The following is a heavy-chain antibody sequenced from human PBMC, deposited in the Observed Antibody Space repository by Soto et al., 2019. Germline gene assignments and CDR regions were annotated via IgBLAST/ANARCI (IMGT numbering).Heavy chain of an antibody. V-gene: IGHV5-51*01. D-gene: IGHD2-15*01. Sequence: GESVTISCKDSGYSFTSYWIVCVLQMPGKGLECMGIIYPGDSYTRYGPSFQGQVAISADKSISTAYLQWSSLKASDTAMYYCARRPALDCSGGSCYTAGMDVWGQGTTVTVSS. CDR1: GYSFTSYW. CDR2: IYPGDSYT. CDR3: ARRPALDCSGGSCYTAGMDV. J-gene: IGHJ6*01.